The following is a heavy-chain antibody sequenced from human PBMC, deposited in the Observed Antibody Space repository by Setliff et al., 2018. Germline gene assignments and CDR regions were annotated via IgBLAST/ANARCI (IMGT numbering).Heavy chain of an antibody. D-gene: IGHD1-26*01. V-gene: IGHV1-18*01. CDR1: GYIFTTYG. CDR3: VREYSGGGLT. Sequence: ASVKVSCKASGYIFTTYGFNWVRQAPGQGLEWMGRISVYNGNTNYGQKHQGRVAMTTDTSTNTVYMELRSLRSDDTAVYFCVREYSGGGLTWGQGTMVTVSS. CDR2: ISVYNGNT. J-gene: IGHJ3*01.